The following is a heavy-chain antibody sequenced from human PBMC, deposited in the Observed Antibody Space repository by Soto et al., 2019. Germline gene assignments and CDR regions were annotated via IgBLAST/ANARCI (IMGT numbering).Heavy chain of an antibody. V-gene: IGHV4-59*01. CDR3: GRTALRSFDYGMDV. CDR1: GGSISSYY. CDR2: IDYTGST. Sequence: SGTLSLTCTVSGGSISSYYWSWIRQPPGKGLEWIGFIDYTGSTNYSPSLKTRVTISLDTSKNQFSLKLSSVTAADTAVYYCGRTALRSFDYGMDVWGKGTTVTVSS. D-gene: IGHD2-2*01. J-gene: IGHJ6*04.